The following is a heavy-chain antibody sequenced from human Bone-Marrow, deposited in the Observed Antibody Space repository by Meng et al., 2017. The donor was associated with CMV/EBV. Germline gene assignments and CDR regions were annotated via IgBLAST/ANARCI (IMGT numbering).Heavy chain of an antibody. CDR1: GFSITKYV. J-gene: IGHJ6*02. D-gene: IGHD3-3*01. V-gene: IGHV3-30*04. CDR2: ISSDGSNK. CDR3: ARGGVRDDFWSGYYFLRGGMDV. Sequence: GESLKISCAASGFSITKYVMHWVRQAPGKGREWVAVISSDGSNKNYADSVKGRFTMSRDNANNSLYLQMNSPRAEDTAVYYCARGGVRDDFWSGYYFLRGGMDVWGQGTTVTVSS.